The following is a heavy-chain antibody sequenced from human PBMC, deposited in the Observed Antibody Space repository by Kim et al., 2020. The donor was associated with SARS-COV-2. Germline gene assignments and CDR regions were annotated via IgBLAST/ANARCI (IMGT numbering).Heavy chain of an antibody. V-gene: IGHV3-23*01. Sequence: GGSLRLSCTASGFTFSDYAMAWVRQAPGKGLEWVSSITGSGDTTYYADSVKGRFSISRDNSKNTLSLQMSSLRAEDTAVYYCAKTFRAAWGQGTLVTVSS. CDR2: ITGSGDTT. CDR1: GFTFSDYA. J-gene: IGHJ5*02. CDR3: AKTFRAA.